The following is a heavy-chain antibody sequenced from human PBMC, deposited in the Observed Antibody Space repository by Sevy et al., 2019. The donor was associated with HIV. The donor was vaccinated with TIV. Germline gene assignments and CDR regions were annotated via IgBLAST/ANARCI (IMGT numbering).Heavy chain of an antibody. J-gene: IGHJ4*02. Sequence: GGSLRLSCAASGFTFSSYGMHWVRQAPGKGLEWVAVIWYDGSNKYYANSVKGRFSISRDNSKNTLYLQMNSLRAEDTAVYYCAKDKDSIYYGSGSSSADFDYWGQGTLVTVSS. D-gene: IGHD3-10*01. CDR1: GFTFSSYG. CDR3: AKDKDSIYYGSGSSSADFDY. CDR2: IWYDGSNK. V-gene: IGHV3-33*06.